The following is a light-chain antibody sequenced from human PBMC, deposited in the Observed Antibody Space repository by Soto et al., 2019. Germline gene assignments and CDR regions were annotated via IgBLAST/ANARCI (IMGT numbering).Light chain of an antibody. J-gene: IGLJ3*02. Sequence: QSALTQPPSISAAAGQKVTLSCSGSRSNIGNDYVFWFQQLPGTAPKVLIYDNNMRPSGIPDRFSGSKSGTSATLGITGLQTGDEADYYCGSWDSSLSGVVFGGGTKLTVL. CDR3: GSWDSSLSGVV. V-gene: IGLV1-51*01. CDR1: RSNIGNDY. CDR2: DNN.